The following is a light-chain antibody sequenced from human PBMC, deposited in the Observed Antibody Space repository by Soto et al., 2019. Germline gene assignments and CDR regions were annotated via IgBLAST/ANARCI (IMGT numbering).Light chain of an antibody. J-gene: IGKJ1*01. CDR2: GAS. CDR3: QHYNHWPPL. Sequence: EIVMTQSPATLSVSPGERATLSCRASQSVSSKLAWYQQKPGQAPRLLIYGASTRATGIPARFSGSGSGTEFTLTISSLQSEDFAVYYCQHYNHWPPLFGQGTKVDIK. CDR1: QSVSSK. V-gene: IGKV3-15*01.